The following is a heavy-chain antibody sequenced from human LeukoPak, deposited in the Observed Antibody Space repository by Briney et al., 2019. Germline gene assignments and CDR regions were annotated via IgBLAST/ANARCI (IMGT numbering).Heavy chain of an antibody. J-gene: IGHJ4*02. CDR2: IENTGTT. CDR1: GFTVGTSY. D-gene: IGHD3-10*01. V-gene: IGHV3-66*01. Sequence: GGSLRLSCVASGFTVGTSYMTWVRQAPGGGLECVSFIENTGTTYYADSVKGRFTISRDSSENTLYLQMNSLRAEDTAVYYCAKDRFRFDYWGQGTLVTVSS. CDR3: AKDRFRFDY.